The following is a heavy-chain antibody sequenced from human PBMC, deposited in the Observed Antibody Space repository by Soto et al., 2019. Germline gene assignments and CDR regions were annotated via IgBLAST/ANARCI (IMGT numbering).Heavy chain of an antibody. CDR3: TRRYNWNDYYFDP. D-gene: IGHD1-20*01. J-gene: IGHJ5*02. CDR2: SYYSGTS. CDR1: GGSIRVQSYY. Sequence: SGTLSLTCTVSGGSIRVQSYYWTWIRQTPGKGLEWVGSSYYSGTSYFNPALKGRVTISVDTSTNQFSPRLTSVTAADTAVYYFTRRYNWNDYYFDPWGQGTLVTVSS. V-gene: IGHV4-39*01.